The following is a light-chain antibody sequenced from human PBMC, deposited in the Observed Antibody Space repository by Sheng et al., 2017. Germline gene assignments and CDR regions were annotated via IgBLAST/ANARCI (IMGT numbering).Light chain of an antibody. Sequence: DIVMTQSPLTLPVTPGESASISCRSSQSLLHKDGYNYLDWYVQKPGQSPQLLIFMGSIPAAGVPDRFSGSGSGSDFTLKISRVETEDVGVYYCMQPLHSPFTFGPGTKVDIK. V-gene: IGKV2-28*01. J-gene: IGKJ3*01. CDR2: MGS. CDR3: MQPLHSPFT. CDR1: QSLLHKDGYNY.